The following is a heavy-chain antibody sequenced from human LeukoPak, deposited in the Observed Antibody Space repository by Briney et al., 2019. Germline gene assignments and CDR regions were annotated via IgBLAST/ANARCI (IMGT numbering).Heavy chain of an antibody. CDR2: IGGSGDST. Sequence: GGPLRLSCGACGVTFSNYVMSGLRQAPEKGVEGVSVIGGSGDSTYYADSVKGPFTIPRDNSKNTLYLQMNSLRAEDTAVYYCATGILTGYSGYSDHWGQGTLVTVSS. J-gene: IGHJ4*02. V-gene: IGHV3-23*01. D-gene: IGHD3-9*01. CDR1: GVTFSNYV. CDR3: ATGILTGYSGYSDH.